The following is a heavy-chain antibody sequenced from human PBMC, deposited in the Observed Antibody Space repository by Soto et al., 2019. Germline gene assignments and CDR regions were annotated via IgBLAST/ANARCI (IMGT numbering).Heavy chain of an antibody. CDR2: IYYSGST. J-gene: IGHJ4*02. CDR1: GGSISSGDYY. CDR3: AGSNTMVRGVIIGDY. Sequence: PSETLSLTCTVSGGSISSGDYYWSWIRQPPGKGLEWIGYIYYSGSTYYNPSLKSRVTISVDTSKNQFSLKLSSVTAADTAVYYCAGSNTMVRGVIIGDYWGQGTLVTVSS. V-gene: IGHV4-30-4*01. D-gene: IGHD3-10*01.